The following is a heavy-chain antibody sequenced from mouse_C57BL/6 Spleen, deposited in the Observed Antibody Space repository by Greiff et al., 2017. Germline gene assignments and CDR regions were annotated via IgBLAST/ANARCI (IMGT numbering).Heavy chain of an antibody. D-gene: IGHD3-3*01. V-gene: IGHV1-42*01. CDR1: GYSFTGYY. J-gene: IGHJ3*01. CDR3: ARSWAGSWFAY. CDR2: INPSTGGT. Sequence: VQLQQSGPELVKPGASVKISCKASGYSFTGYYMNWVKQSPEKSLEWIGEINPSTGGTTYNQKFKAKATLTVDKSSSTAYMQLKSLTSEDSAVYYCARSWAGSWFAYWGQGTLVTVSA.